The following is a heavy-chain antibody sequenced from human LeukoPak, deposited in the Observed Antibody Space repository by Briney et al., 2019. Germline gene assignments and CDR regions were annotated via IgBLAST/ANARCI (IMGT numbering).Heavy chain of an antibody. CDR2: ISSSSSYI. CDR1: GFTFSSYS. V-gene: IGHV3-21*01. D-gene: IGHD1-26*01. J-gene: IGHJ4*02. CDR3: ARSRYSGSYPPDY. Sequence: GGSLRLSCAASGFTFSSYSMNWVRQAPGKGLEWVSSISSSSSYIYYADSVKGRFTISRDNAKNSLYLQTNSPRAEDTAVYYCARSRYSGSYPPDYWGQGTLVTVSS.